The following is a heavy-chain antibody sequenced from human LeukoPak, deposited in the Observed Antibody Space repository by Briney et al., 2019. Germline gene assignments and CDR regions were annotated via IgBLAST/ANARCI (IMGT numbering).Heavy chain of an antibody. J-gene: IGHJ5*02. Sequence: GGSLRFSCVASGFSLSEYGRHWFRQAPGKGLEWLSFIRYDDSEYYEDSVKGRFAISRDNSKNTLFLQMHSLRSEDTAVYYCAKDPVNHYASSVCYGLQSWGQGTLVIVSS. CDR1: GFSLSEYG. CDR3: AKDPVNHYASSVCYGLQS. D-gene: IGHD3-22*01. V-gene: IGHV3-30*02. CDR2: IRYDDSE.